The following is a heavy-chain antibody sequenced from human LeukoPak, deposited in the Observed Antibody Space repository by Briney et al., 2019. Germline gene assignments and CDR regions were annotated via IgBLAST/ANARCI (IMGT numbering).Heavy chain of an antibody. D-gene: IGHD3-16*01. J-gene: IGHJ4*02. CDR3: VKGGSYDY. V-gene: IGHV3-64D*06. CDR1: GFTFSSYA. CDR2: ISSNT. Sequence: GGSLRLSCSASGFTFSSYAMHWVRQAPGKGLEYVPAISSNTYYADSVKGRFTISRDNSKNTLYLQMSSLRAEDTAVYYCVKGGSYDYWGQGTLVTVSS.